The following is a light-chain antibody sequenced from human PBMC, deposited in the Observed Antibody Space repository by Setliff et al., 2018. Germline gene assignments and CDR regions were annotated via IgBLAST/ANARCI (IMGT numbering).Light chain of an antibody. CDR1: SSDIGGYNY. CDR2: DVN. CDR3: SSYTATSTVV. V-gene: IGLV2-14*01. J-gene: IGLJ2*01. Sequence: QSVLTQPASVSGSPGQSITISCTGSSSDIGGYNYVSWYQQHPGKAPKLMIYDVNERPSGVSNRFSGSKSSNTASLTISGLQAEDEADYYCSSYTATSTVVIGGGTKVTVL.